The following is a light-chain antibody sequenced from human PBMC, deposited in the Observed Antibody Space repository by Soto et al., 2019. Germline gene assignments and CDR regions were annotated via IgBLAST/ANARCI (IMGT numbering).Light chain of an antibody. CDR3: SSYTSSSTPQVV. J-gene: IGLJ2*01. Sequence: QSVLTQPASVSGSPGQSITISCTGTSSDVGGYNYVSWYQQHPGKAPKLMIYDVSNRPSGVSNRFSGSKSGNTASLTISGLQAEDEADYYCSSYTSSSTPQVVFGGGNKLTVL. V-gene: IGLV2-14*01. CDR1: SSDVGGYNY. CDR2: DVS.